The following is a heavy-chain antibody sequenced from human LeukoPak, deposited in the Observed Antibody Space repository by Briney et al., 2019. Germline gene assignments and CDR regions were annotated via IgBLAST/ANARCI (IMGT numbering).Heavy chain of an antibody. D-gene: IGHD5-12*01. CDR2: ISTSSSYI. Sequence: PGGSLRLSCAASGFTFDDYAMNWVRQAPGKGLEWVSSISTSSSYIYYADSMKGRFTISRDNAKNSLYLQMNSLRAEDTAVYYCARVEGNIVTTTEGYFDYWGQGTLVTVSS. J-gene: IGHJ4*02. CDR1: GFTFDDYA. V-gene: IGHV3-21*01. CDR3: ARVEGNIVTTTEGYFDY.